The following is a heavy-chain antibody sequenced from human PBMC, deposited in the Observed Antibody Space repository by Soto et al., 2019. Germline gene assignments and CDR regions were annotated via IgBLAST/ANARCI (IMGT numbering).Heavy chain of an antibody. Sequence: SETLSLTCTVSSGSSSSSYYYWGWIRQPPGKGLEWIGAIYYTGSTYYNPPLQSRVTISVDTSKNQFSLKLSSVTAADTAVYYCARKDSSGYLDWFDPWGQGTLVTVSS. V-gene: IGHV4-39*07. CDR3: ARKDSSGYLDWFDP. D-gene: IGHD3-22*01. J-gene: IGHJ5*02. CDR1: SGSSSSSYYY. CDR2: IYYTGST.